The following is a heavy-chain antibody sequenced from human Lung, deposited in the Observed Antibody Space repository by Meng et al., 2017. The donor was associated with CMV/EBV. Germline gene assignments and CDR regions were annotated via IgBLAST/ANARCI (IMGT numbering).Heavy chain of an antibody. CDR1: GGTFSSYG. Sequence: SVXVSCKASGGTFSSYGFTWVRQAPGQGLEWIGGTIPIFGSANYAQSFQGRVTISTDESTSTAYMELSSLRSDDTAVYYCARGSYGGNPDYFYFYVMDVWGQGTTVTGS. J-gene: IGHJ6*02. CDR3: ARGSYGGNPDYFYFYVMDV. CDR2: TIPIFGSA. D-gene: IGHD4-23*01. V-gene: IGHV1-69*05.